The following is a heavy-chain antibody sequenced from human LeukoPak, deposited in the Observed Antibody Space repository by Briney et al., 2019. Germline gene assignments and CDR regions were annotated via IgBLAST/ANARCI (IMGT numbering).Heavy chain of an antibody. Sequence: GGSLRLSCAASGFTVSNNYMSWVRQAPGKGLEWVALIYSGGSTYYADFVKGRFTISRDNSKNTLYLQMSSLRAEDTAVYYCARDQGTSTTAPKRKGRFDPWGQGTLVTVSS. CDR1: GFTVSNNY. J-gene: IGHJ5*02. CDR3: ARDQGTSTTAPKRKGRFDP. CDR2: IYSGGST. V-gene: IGHV3-66*01. D-gene: IGHD1-1*01.